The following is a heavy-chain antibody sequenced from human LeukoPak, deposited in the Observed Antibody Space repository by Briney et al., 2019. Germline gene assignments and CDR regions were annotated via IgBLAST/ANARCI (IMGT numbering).Heavy chain of an antibody. CDR1: GGSISSSSYY. D-gene: IGHD3-10*01. J-gene: IGHJ4*02. V-gene: IGHV4-39*01. CDR3: ASTYYYGSGSHSADY. CDR2: IYYSGST. Sequence: KASETLSLTCTVSGGSISSSSYYWGWIRQPPGKGLEWIGSIYYSGSTYYNPSLKSRVTISVDTSKNQFSLKLSSVTAADTAVYYCASTYYYGSGSHSADYWGQGTLVTVSS.